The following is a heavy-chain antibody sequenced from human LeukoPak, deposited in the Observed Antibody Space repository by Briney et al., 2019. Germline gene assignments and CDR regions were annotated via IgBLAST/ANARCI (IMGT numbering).Heavy chain of an antibody. Sequence: ASVKVSCKASGYTFTSYAMHWVRQAPGQGLEWMGWINAGNGNTKYSQKFQGRVTITRDTSASTAYMELSSLRSEDTAVYYCASPYSSSWYVGSFDYWGQGTLVTVSS. D-gene: IGHD6-13*01. V-gene: IGHV1-3*01. J-gene: IGHJ4*02. CDR2: INAGNGNT. CDR3: ASPYSSSWYVGSFDY. CDR1: GYTFTSYA.